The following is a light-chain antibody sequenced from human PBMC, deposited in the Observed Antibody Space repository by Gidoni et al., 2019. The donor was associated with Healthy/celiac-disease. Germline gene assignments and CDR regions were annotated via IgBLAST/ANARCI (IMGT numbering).Light chain of an antibody. CDR3: QQYGSSPYT. CDR1: QSVSSSY. Sequence: EIVFTQSPGTLSLSPGERATLSCRASQSVSSSYLAWYQQKPGQAPRLLIYGASSRATGIPNRFSGGGSGTDFTLTISRLEPEDFAVYACQQYGSSPYTFGQGTKLEIK. V-gene: IGKV3-20*01. CDR2: GAS. J-gene: IGKJ2*01.